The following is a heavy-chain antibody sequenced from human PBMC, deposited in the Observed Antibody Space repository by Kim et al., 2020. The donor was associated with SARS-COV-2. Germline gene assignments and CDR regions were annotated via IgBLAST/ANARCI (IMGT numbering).Heavy chain of an antibody. V-gene: IGHV1-46*01. Sequence: ASVKVSCKASGYTFTSYYMHWVRQAPGQGLEWMGIINPSGGSTSYAQKFQGRVTMTGDTSTSTVYMELSSLRSEDTAVYYCARDANTHCGGDCFPTWYFDLWGRGTLVTVSS. D-gene: IGHD2-21*02. J-gene: IGHJ2*01. CDR1: GYTFTSYY. CDR3: ARDANTHCGGDCFPTWYFDL. CDR2: INPSGGST.